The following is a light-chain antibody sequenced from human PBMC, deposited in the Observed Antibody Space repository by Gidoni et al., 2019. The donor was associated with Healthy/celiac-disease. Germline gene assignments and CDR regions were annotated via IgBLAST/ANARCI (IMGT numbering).Light chain of an antibody. CDR3: QVWDSSSDHPVV. Sequence: SYVLTQPPSASVAPRKTARITCGGNTIGSKSVHWYQQKPGQAPVLVIYDDSDRPSGIPERFSGSNSGNTATLTISRAEAGDEADYYCQVWDSSSDHPVVFGGGTKLTVL. V-gene: IGLV3-21*04. CDR2: DDS. CDR1: TIGSKS. J-gene: IGLJ2*01.